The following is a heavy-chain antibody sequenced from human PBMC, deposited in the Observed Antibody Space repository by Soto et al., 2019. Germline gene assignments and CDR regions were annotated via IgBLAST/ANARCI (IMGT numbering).Heavy chain of an antibody. D-gene: IGHD3-22*01. J-gene: IGHJ1*01. Sequence: QVQLQEAGPGLVKPSQTLSLTCTVSGGSISSGDYYWSWIRQPPGKGLEWIGYIYYSGSTYYNPSLQSRVTISVDTSKNQFSQKLSSVSAADTAVYYCARARYDSSGYKYFQHWGQGTLVTVSS. CDR2: IYYSGST. V-gene: IGHV4-30-4*01. CDR3: ARARYDSSGYKYFQH. CDR1: GGSISSGDYY.